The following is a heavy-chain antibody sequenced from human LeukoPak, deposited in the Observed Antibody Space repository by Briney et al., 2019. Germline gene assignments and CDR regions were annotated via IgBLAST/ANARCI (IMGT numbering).Heavy chain of an antibody. CDR3: ARVTATVTDDYYYYYMDV. J-gene: IGHJ6*03. CDR2: MSSSDDGR. D-gene: IGHD4-17*01. Sequence: PGGSLRLSCATSGFSFSSYAMSWVRQAPGKGLEWVSAMSSSDDGRYYAASVRGRFTISRDTSRSTLYLQMNSLRAEDTAVYYCARVTATVTDDYYYYYMDVWGKGTTVTVSS. CDR1: GFSFSSYA. V-gene: IGHV3-23*01.